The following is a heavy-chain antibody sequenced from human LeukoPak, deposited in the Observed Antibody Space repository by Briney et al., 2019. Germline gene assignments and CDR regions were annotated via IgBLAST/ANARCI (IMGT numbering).Heavy chain of an antibody. CDR3: ATRHHSRTYMVPLDS. J-gene: IGHJ4*02. CDR1: GVSISSDNW. D-gene: IGHD3-10*01. V-gene: IGHV4-4*02. Sequence: SVTLSLTCAVYGVSISSDNWWTWVRQPPGKGLAWIGETHRSGDTKYNPSLNGRVTISMDNSKSQLSLNLISVTAADTAIYFCATRHHSRTYMVPLDSWGQGTLVTVSS. CDR2: THRSGDT.